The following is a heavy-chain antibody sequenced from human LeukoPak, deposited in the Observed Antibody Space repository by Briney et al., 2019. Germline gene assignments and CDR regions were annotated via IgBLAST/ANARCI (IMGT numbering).Heavy chain of an antibody. J-gene: IGHJ6*02. CDR1: GGSISSGDYY. D-gene: IGHD3-22*01. CDR3: ARGRRANYYVGSPYYYYGMDV. CDR2: IYYSGST. Sequence: PSETLSLTCTVSGGSISSGDYYWSWIRQPPGKGLEWIGYIYYSGSTYYNPSLKSRVTISVDTSKNQFSLKLSSVTAADTAVYYCARGRRANYYVGSPYYYYGMDVWGQGTTVTVSS. V-gene: IGHV4-30-4*01.